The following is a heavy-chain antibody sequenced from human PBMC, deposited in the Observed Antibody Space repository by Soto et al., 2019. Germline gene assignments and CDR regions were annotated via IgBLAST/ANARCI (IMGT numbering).Heavy chain of an antibody. J-gene: IGHJ1*01. CDR3: VKDESINWYSGHFRH. CDR1: GFTFDDYA. D-gene: IGHD6-13*01. CDR2: INWNSGSI. V-gene: IGHV3-9*01. Sequence: EVQLVESGGGLVQPGRSRRLSCAAAGFTFDDYAMHWVRQVPGKGLEWVSGINWNSGSIGYADSVKGRFAISRDNAKNSLHLQMNSLRAEDTAFYYCVKDESINWYSGHFRHWGQCTLVTVSS.